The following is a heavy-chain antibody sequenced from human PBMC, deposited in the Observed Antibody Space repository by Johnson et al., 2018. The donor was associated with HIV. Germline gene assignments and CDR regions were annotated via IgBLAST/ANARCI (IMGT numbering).Heavy chain of an antibody. D-gene: IGHD6-6*01. Sequence: VQLVESGGGLVQPGGSLRLSCAASGLTVTDNYISWVRLAPGKGLEWVSLLYSDGRTFYADSVKGRFPISRDNSKNTVYLQMNSLRAEDTALYYCARAAAARSSGHDAFDIWGQGTMVTVSS. CDR2: LYSDGRT. CDR1: GLTVTDNY. V-gene: IGHV3-66*01. J-gene: IGHJ3*02. CDR3: ARAAAARSSGHDAFDI.